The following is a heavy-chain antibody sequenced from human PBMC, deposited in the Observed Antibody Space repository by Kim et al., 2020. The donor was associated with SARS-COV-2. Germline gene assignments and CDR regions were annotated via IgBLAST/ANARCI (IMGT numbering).Heavy chain of an antibody. CDR3: ARGGVNGYDNFDF. D-gene: IGHD2-8*01. J-gene: IGHJ4*02. V-gene: IGHV1-46*01. Sequence: YAQKFRGTLTVTRDTSTGIVYIDLSSLTSEDTAVYYCARGGVNGYDNFDFWGQGTLVTVSS.